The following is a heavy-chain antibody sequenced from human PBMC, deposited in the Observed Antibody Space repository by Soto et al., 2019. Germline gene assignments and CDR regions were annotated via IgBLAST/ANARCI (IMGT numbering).Heavy chain of an antibody. CDR2: IYPGDSDT. J-gene: IGHJ3*02. V-gene: IGHV5-51*01. Sequence: GESLKISCKGSGYSFTNYWIGWVRQMPGKGLEWMGIIYPGDSDTRYSPSFQGQVTISADKSISTAYLQWSSLKASDTAMYYCARIRRGSVVVVAATHDAFDIWGQGTMVTVSS. CDR1: GYSFTNYW. D-gene: IGHD2-15*01. CDR3: ARIRRGSVVVVAATHDAFDI.